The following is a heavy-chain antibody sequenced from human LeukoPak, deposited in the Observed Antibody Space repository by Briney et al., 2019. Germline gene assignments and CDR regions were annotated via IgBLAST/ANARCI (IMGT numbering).Heavy chain of an antibody. V-gene: IGHV1-2*02. CDR2: INPNSGGT. J-gene: IGHJ4*02. CDR3: ASRGWAGEYYFDY. D-gene: IGHD3-10*01. Sequence: ASVKVSCKASGYTFIGYYMHWVRQAPGQGLEWMGWINPNSGGTNYAQKLQGRVTMTRDTSISTAYMELSRLRSNDTAVYYCASRGWAGEYYFDYWGQGTLVTVSS. CDR1: GYTFIGYY.